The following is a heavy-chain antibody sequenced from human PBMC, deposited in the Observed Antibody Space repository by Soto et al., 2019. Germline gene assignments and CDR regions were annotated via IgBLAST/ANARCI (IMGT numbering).Heavy chain of an antibody. CDR3: ARDQSPSSGWPGMNV. Sequence: ASVKVSCKASGYTFTDYYMHWVRQAPGQGLEWMGWINPNSGGTNYAQKFQGRVTMTRDTSISTAYMELNRLRSDDTAVYYCARDQSPSSGWPGMNVWGQGTTVTVSS. J-gene: IGHJ6*02. V-gene: IGHV1-2*02. CDR1: GYTFTDYY. CDR2: INPNSGGT. D-gene: IGHD6-19*01.